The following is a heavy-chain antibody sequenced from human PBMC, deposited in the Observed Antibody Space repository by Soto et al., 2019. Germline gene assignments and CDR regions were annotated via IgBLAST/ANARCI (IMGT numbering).Heavy chain of an antibody. D-gene: IGHD6-19*01. CDR3: ARDLAVGLVDY. J-gene: IGHJ4*02. Sequence: QVQLVPSGAEVKKPGASVKVSCKASGYTFTTYAISLVRQAPGQGLEWTGWISAYNGNTNQAKKPRGRVTITTATSKTTANMELRGLGADDTVLYYCARDLAVGLVDYWGQGTRVTVSS. V-gene: IGHV1-18*01. CDR1: GYTFTTYA. CDR2: ISAYNGNT.